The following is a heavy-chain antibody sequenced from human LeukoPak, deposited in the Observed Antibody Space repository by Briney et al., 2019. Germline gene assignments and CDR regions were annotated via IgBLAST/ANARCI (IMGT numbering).Heavy chain of an antibody. V-gene: IGHV4-34*01. CDR1: GGSFSGHC. J-gene: IGHJ4*02. CDR2: INHSGST. Sequence: SETLSLTCAVYGGSFSGHCWSWIRQPPGKGLEWIGEINHSGSTNYNPSLKSRVTISVDTSKNQFSLKLSSVTAADTAVYYCARGGDHAGVYWGQGTLVTVSS. CDR3: ARGGDHAGVY. D-gene: IGHD1-14*01.